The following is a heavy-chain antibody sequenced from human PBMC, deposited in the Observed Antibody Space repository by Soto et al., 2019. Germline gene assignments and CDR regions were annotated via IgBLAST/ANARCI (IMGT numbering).Heavy chain of an antibody. CDR1: GFTFSSYS. V-gene: IGHV3-23*01. CDR2: ISGSGGST. J-gene: IGHJ5*02. Sequence: GGSLRLSCAASGFTFSSYSMNWVRQAPGKGLEWVSAISGSGGSTYYADSVKGRFTISRDNSKNTLYLQMNSLRAEDTAVYYCAKSSSSGYYDILTGYYIPSDWFDPWGQGTLVTVSS. CDR3: AKSSSSGYYDILTGYYIPSDWFDP. D-gene: IGHD3-9*01.